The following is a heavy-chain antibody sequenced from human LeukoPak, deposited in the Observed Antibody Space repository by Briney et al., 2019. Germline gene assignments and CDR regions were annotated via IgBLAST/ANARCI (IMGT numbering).Heavy chain of an antibody. CDR3: AKRGRYDILTGYFDY. Sequence: PGGSLRLSCAASGFTFSSYAMSWVRQAPGKGLEWVSAISGSGGSTYYADSVKGRFTISRDNSKNTLYLQMNSLRAEDTAVYYCAKRGRYDILTGYFDYWGQGTLVTVSS. V-gene: IGHV3-23*01. D-gene: IGHD3-9*01. CDR1: GFTFSSYA. J-gene: IGHJ4*02. CDR2: ISGSGGST.